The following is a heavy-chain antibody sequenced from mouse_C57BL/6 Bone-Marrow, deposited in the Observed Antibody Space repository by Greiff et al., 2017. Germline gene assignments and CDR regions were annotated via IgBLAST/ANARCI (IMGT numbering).Heavy chain of an antibody. J-gene: IGHJ2*01. CDR1: GFTFSDFY. CDR3: AGDAEELDY. CDR2: SRNKSNDYTT. Sequence: EVMLVESGGGLVQSGRSLRLSCATSGFTFSDFYMEWVRQAPGKGLEWIAASRNKSNDYTTEYSASVKGRFIVSRDTSQSILYLQMNALRAEDTAIYYCAGDAEELDYWGQGTTLTVSS. V-gene: IGHV7-1*01.